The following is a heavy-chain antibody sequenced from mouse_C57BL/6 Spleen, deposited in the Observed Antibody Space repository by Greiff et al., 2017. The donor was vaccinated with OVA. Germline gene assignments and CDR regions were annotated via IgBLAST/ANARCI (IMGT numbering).Heavy chain of an antibody. J-gene: IGHJ4*01. CDR3: ARPYYYGSRGYAMDY. D-gene: IGHD1-1*01. CDR2: IDPSDSYT. Sequence: QVQLQQPGAELVRPGTSVKLSCKASGYTFTSYWMHWVKQRPGQGLEWIGVIDPSDSYTNYNQKFKGKATLTVDTSSSTAYMQLSSLTSEDSAVYYCARPYYYGSRGYAMDYWGQGTSVTVSS. V-gene: IGHV1-59*01. CDR1: GYTFTSYW.